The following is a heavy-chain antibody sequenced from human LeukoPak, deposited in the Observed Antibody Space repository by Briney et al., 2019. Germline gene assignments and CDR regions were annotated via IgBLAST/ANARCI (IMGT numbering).Heavy chain of an antibody. Sequence: GASVKVSCKVSGYTLTELSMHWVRQAPGKGLEWMGGFDPEDGETIYAQKFQGGVTMTEDTSTDTAYMELSSLRSEDTAVYYCATSIAVAGTLDYWGQGTLVTVSS. CDR1: GYTLTELS. D-gene: IGHD6-19*01. V-gene: IGHV1-24*01. CDR3: ATSIAVAGTLDY. CDR2: FDPEDGET. J-gene: IGHJ4*02.